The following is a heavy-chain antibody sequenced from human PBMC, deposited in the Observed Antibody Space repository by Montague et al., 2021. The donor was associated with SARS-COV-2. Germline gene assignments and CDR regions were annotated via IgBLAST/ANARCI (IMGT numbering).Heavy chain of an antibody. CDR2: VNPGGSN. Sequence: SETLSLTCAVYGASFSDYSWTWVRQAPGEGLAWIGEVNPGGSNNXNSSLMSRVSISVDTSKSQFSLTLRSVTAADSAIYYCARGSTSSWNQKIRENRRISLATSEFPNFVMDVWGQGTPVVVSS. CDR1: GASFSDYS. J-gene: IGHJ6*02. D-gene: IGHD6-13*01. CDR3: ARGSTSSWNQKIRENRRISLATSEFPNFVMDV. V-gene: IGHV4-34*01.